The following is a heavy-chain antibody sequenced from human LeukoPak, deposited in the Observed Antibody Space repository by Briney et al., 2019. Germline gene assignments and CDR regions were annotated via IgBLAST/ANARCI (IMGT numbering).Heavy chain of an antibody. V-gene: IGHV4-30-2*01. Sequence: SQTLSLTCTVSGGSISSGGYYWSWIRQPPGKGLEWIGYIYHSGSTYYNPSLKSRVTISVDRSKNQFSLKLSSVTAADTGVYYCARGGWVVKGVADYWGQGTLVTVSS. CDR3: ARGGWVVKGVADY. J-gene: IGHJ4*02. CDR1: GGSISSGGYY. CDR2: IYHSGST. D-gene: IGHD4-23*01.